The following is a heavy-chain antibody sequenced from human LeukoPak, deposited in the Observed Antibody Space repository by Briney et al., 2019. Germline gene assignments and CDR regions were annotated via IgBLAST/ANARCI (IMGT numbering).Heavy chain of an antibody. CDR1: GFTFSSYA. Sequence: GGSLRLSCAASGFTFSSYAMHWVRQAPGKGLEYVSAISSNGGSTYYANSVKGRFTISRDNSKNTLYLQMGSLRAEDTAVYYCAKGELEYCSGTSCYAFDYWGQGTLVTVSS. J-gene: IGHJ4*02. CDR2: ISSNGGST. CDR3: AKGELEYCSGTSCYAFDY. V-gene: IGHV3-64*01. D-gene: IGHD2-2*01.